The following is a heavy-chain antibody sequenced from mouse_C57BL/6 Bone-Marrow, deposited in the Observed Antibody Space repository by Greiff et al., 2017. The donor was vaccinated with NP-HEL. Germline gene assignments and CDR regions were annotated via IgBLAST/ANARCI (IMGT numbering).Heavy chain of an antibody. V-gene: IGHV5-4*01. J-gene: IGHJ1*03. CDR1: GFTFSSYA. CDR3: AREEGKRGYFDV. Sequence: EVKLMESGGGLVKPGGSLKLSCAASGFTFSSYAMSWVRQTPEKRLEWVATISDGGSYTSYPDNVKGRFTISRDNAKNNLYLQMSHLKAEDTAMYYCAREEGKRGYFDVWGTGTTVTVSS. CDR2: ISDGGSYT.